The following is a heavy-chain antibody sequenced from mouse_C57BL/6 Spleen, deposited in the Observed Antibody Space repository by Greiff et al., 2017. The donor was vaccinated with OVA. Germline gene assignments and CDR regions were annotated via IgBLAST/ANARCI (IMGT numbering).Heavy chain of an antibody. V-gene: IGHV2-2*01. Sequence: QVQLKESGPGLVQPSQSLSITCTVSGFSLTSYGVHWVRQSPGKGLEWLGVIWSGGGTDYNAAFISRLSISKDNSKSQVFFKMNSLQADDTAIYYCATSIYYDYDREYYYAMDYWGQGTSVTVSS. CDR3: ATSIYYDYDREYYYAMDY. CDR1: GFSLTSYG. CDR2: IWSGGGT. J-gene: IGHJ4*01. D-gene: IGHD2-4*01.